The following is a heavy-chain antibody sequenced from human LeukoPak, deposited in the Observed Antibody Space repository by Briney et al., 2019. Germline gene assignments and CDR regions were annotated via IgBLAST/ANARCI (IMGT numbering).Heavy chain of an antibody. CDR2: ISSDATRK. Sequence: GGSLRLSCATSGVTFSSYAMHWVRQAPGKGLECVTLISSDATRKYYADSVKGRFTISRDNSKNTLYLQMNSLRAEDTAVFYCARDDKGSIDYWGQGTLVTVSS. J-gene: IGHJ4*02. D-gene: IGHD3-22*01. CDR1: GVTFSSYA. CDR3: ARDDKGSIDY. V-gene: IGHV3-30-3*01.